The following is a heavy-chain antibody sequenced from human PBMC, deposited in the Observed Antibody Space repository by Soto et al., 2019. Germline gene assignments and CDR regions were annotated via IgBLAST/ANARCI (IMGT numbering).Heavy chain of an antibody. CDR2: ISNDGSNY. Sequence: QVQLVESGGGVVQPGRSLRLSCAASGFTFTSYAMHWVRQAPGKGLEWVAVISNDGSNYYYADSVRGRFTISRDNTKNTLFLQMSSLRGEDSGVYYCARGTTLAIFDYGMDVWGQGTTVTFSS. J-gene: IGHJ6*02. CDR3: ARGTTLAIFDYGMDV. CDR1: GFTFTSYA. V-gene: IGHV3-30-3*01. D-gene: IGHD3-3*01.